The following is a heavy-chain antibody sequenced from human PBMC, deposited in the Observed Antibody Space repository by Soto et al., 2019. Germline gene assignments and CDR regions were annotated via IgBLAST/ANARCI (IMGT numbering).Heavy chain of an antibody. D-gene: IGHD3-9*01. CDR2: IYHSGST. J-gene: IGHJ4*02. V-gene: IGHV4-30-2*01. CDR3: ARQADYDILTGHFDY. Sequence: SETLSLTCAVSGGSISSGGYSWSWIRQPPGKGLEWIGYIYHSGSTYYNPSLKSRVTISVDRSKNQFSLKLSSVTAADSAVYYCARQADYDILTGHFDYWGQGTLVTVSS. CDR1: GGSISSGGYS.